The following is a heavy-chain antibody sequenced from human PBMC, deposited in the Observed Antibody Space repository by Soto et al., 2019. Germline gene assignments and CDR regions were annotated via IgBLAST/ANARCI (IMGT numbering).Heavy chain of an antibody. V-gene: IGHV1-8*01. J-gene: IGHJ5*02. CDR1: GYTFTSYD. Sequence: ASVKVSCKPSGYTFTSYDINWVRQATGQGLEWMGWMNPNSGNTGYAQRFQGRVTMTRNTSISTAYMELSSLRSEDTAVYYCARGSRVLDPPCGQGTLVTVSS. CDR2: MNPNSGNT. CDR3: ARGSRVLDPP.